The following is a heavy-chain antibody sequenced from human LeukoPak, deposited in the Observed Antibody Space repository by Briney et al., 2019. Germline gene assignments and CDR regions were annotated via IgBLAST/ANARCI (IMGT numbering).Heavy chain of an antibody. CDR3: ARAGDSSGYSDY. CDR2: ISSSGSTI. J-gene: IGHJ4*02. Sequence: GGSLRLSCAASGFTFSSYEMNWVRQAPGKGLEWVSYISSSGSTIYYADSVQGRFTISRDNAQNSLYLQMSSLRAEDTAVYYCARAGDSSGYSDYWGQGTLVTVSS. D-gene: IGHD3-22*01. V-gene: IGHV3-48*03. CDR1: GFTFSSYE.